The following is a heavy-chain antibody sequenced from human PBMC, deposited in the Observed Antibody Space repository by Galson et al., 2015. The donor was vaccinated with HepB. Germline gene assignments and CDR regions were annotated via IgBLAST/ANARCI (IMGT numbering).Heavy chain of an antibody. CDR1: VYIFTNFG. D-gene: IGHD6-13*01. V-gene: IGHV1-18*01. CDR3: SRARYSSSPPDS. Sequence: SVKVSCKASVYIFTNFGISWVRQAPGQGLEWMGWIIADDGNTNYEQKFQGRVTMTTDTSKSTAYMELRSLRPDDTAVYYCSRARYSSSPPDSWGQGTLVTVSS. CDR2: IIADDGNT. J-gene: IGHJ5*01.